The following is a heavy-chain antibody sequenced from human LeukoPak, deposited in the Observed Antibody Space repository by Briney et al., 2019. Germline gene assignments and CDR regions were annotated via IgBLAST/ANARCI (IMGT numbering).Heavy chain of an antibody. V-gene: IGHV1-2*02. Sequence: ASVKVSCKASGYTFTSYYMHWVRQAPGQGLEWMGWINPNSGGTNYAQKFQGRVTMTRDTSISTAYLQWSSLKASDTAMYYCAKCYIGAAGSLPDSWGQGTLVTVSS. J-gene: IGHJ4*02. CDR1: GYTFTSYY. CDR3: AKCYIGAAGSLPDS. D-gene: IGHD6-13*01. CDR2: INPNSGGT.